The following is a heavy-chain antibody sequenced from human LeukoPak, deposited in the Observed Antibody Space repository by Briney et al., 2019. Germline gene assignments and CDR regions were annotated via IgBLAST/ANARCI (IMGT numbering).Heavy chain of an antibody. CDR2: IIPILGIA. CDR1: GGTFSSSA. CDR3: ARNPYDYVWGSYRDNWFDP. V-gene: IGHV1-69*04. D-gene: IGHD3-16*02. J-gene: IGHJ5*02. Sequence: SVKVSCKASGGTFSSSAISWVRQAPGQGLEWMGRIIPILGIANYAQKFQGRVTSTADKSTSTSYMELSSLRSEDTAVYYCARNPYDYVWGSYRDNWFDPWGQGTLVTVSS.